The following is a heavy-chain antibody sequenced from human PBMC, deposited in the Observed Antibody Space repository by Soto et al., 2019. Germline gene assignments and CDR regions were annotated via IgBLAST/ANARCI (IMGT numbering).Heavy chain of an antibody. J-gene: IGHJ6*04. Sequence: EVQVVESGGGLVQPGGSLRLSCAASGFTFTSYWMTWVRQAPGRGLEWVANINKDGSEKSYVDSVKGRFTISSDNAKSSLYLQMNSLRAGDTAVYYCVREIASRLWGKGTTVIVSS. CDR2: INKDGSEK. CDR1: GFTFTSYW. CDR3: VREIASRL. V-gene: IGHV3-7*01. D-gene: IGHD2-21*01.